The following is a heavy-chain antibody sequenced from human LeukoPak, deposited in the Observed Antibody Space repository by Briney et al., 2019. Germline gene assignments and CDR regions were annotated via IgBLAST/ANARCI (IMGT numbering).Heavy chain of an antibody. Sequence: GPSLTPARSASGPTVSNTNTESARQAPGDWRGLGTYISVSRRITSYADSVKGRFPMSRDSAKNPRYLQMTSLRAEDRAVYHCARSLILTGYCLDSWGQGTLVTVSS. CDR1: GPTVSNTN. CDR2: ISVSRRIT. V-gene: IGHV3-48*01. CDR3: ARSLILTGYCLDS. D-gene: IGHD3-9*01. J-gene: IGHJ4*02.